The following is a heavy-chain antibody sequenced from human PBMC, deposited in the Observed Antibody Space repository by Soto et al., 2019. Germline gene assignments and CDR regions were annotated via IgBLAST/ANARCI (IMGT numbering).Heavy chain of an antibody. J-gene: IGHJ6*02. V-gene: IGHV1-8*01. CDR3: ARGSITAMGDYYYYGMDV. D-gene: IGHD5-18*01. Sequence: QVQLVQSGAEVKKPGASVKVSCKASGYTFTSSDINWVRQAPGQGLEWMGWKNPNSGNTGYEQKFQGRVTMTRNTSISTAYMELSSLRSDDTAGYYCARGSITAMGDYYYYGMDVWGQGTTVTVSS. CDR1: GYTFTSSD. CDR2: KNPNSGNT.